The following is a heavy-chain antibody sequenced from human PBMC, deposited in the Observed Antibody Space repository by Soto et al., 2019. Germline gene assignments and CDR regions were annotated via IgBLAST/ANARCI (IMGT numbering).Heavy chain of an antibody. CDR3: ARAHDFWGGRQQPIDS. V-gene: IGHV4-34*01. D-gene: IGHD3-3*01. J-gene: IGHJ4*02. CDR2: INHFGIT. Sequence: QVQLQQWGAGLLKPSETLSLTCAVSGGSFRGFYWTWIRQSPGQGLEWLGDINHFGITNYNPSITSRVSIPVDTSKSQCSLKLSSVTAAHTAVYSCARAHDFWGGRQQPIDSWGQGTLVTVSS. CDR1: GGSFRGFY.